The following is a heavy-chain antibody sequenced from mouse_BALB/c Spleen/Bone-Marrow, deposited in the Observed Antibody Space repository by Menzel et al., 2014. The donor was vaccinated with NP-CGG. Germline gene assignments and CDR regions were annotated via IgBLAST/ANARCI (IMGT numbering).Heavy chain of an antibody. D-gene: IGHD2-1*01. CDR2: ISPSNGGT. CDR1: GYTFTSYY. V-gene: IGHV1S81*02. J-gene: IGHJ2*01. CDR3: TRYGNYYFDY. Sequence: QVQLQQPGPELVKPGASVKLSCKASGYTFTSYYMYWVKQRPGQGLEWIGEISPSNGGTNFNEKFKSKATLTVDKSSSTAYMQLSSLTSEDSAVYYCTRYGNYYFDYWGQGTTLTVSS.